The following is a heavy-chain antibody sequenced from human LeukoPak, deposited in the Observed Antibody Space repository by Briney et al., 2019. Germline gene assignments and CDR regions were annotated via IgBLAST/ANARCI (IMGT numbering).Heavy chain of an antibody. CDR3: AKVSSGSYSEYFDY. J-gene: IGHJ4*02. Sequence: PGGSLRLSCAASGFTFRSYAMSWVRQAPGKGLEWVSAISGSGGSTYYTDSVKGRFTISRDNSKNTLYLQMNSLRAEDTAVYYCAKVSSGSYSEYFDYWGQGTLVTVSS. D-gene: IGHD1-26*01. V-gene: IGHV3-23*01. CDR2: ISGSGGST. CDR1: GFTFRSYA.